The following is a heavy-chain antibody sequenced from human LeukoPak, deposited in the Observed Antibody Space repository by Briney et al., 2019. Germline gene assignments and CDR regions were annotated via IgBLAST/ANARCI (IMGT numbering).Heavy chain of an antibody. Sequence: SETLSLTCTVSGASISSSGYYWSWIRQPPGKRLEWIGYIYYSGSTNYNPSLKSRLTISLDTSKNQFSLKLSSVTAADTAVYYCARVLNPWFGEFAFDYWGQGALVIVSS. CDR3: ARVLNPWFGEFAFDY. D-gene: IGHD3-10*01. CDR2: IYYSGST. J-gene: IGHJ4*02. CDR1: GASISSSGYY. V-gene: IGHV4-61*08.